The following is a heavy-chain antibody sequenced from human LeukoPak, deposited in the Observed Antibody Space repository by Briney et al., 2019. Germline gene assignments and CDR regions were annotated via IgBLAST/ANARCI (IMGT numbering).Heavy chain of an antibody. CDR3: ALFDDIVVVVAATESFFP. J-gene: IGHJ5*02. CDR1: GYTFTGYY. Sequence: ASVKVSCKASGYTFTGYYMHWVRQAPGQGLEWMGWINPNSGGTNYAQKFQGRVTMTRGTSISTAYMELSRLRSDDTAVYYCALFDDIVVVVAATESFFPWGQGTLVTVSS. V-gene: IGHV1-2*02. CDR2: INPNSGGT. D-gene: IGHD2-15*01.